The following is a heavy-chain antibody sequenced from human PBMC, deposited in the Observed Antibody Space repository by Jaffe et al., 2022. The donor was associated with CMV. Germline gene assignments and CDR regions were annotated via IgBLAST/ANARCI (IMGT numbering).Heavy chain of an antibody. D-gene: IGHD4-17*01. CDR2: MNPNSGNT. J-gene: IGHJ6*02. V-gene: IGHV1-8*01. Sequence: QVQLVQSGAEVKKPGASVKVSCKASGYTFTSYDINWVRQATGQGLEWMGWMNPNSGNTGYAQKFQGRVTMTRNTSISTAYMELSSLRSEDTAVYYCARGPPKRSLSRLRGYGMDVWGQGTTVTVSS. CDR3: ARGPPKRSLSRLRGYGMDV. CDR1: GYTFTSYD.